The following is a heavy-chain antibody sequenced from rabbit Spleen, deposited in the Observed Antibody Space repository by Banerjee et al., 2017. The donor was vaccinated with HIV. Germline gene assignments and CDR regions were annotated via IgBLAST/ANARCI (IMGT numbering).Heavy chain of an antibody. CDR2: IDSGSSGFP. V-gene: IGHV1S40*01. Sequence: QSLEESGGDLVKPGASLTLTCTASGFSFSSNYYMCWVRQAPGKGLEWIACIDSGSSGFPYFASWAKGRFTISKASSTTVILQMTSLTAADPATYFCARDSGSSFSSYSMDLWGPGTLVTVS. CDR1: GFSFSSNYY. CDR3: ARDSGSSFSSYSMDL. D-gene: IGHD8-1*01. J-gene: IGHJ6*01.